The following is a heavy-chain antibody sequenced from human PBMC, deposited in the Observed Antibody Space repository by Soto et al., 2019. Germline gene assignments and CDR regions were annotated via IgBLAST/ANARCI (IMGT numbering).Heavy chain of an antibody. Sequence: LVESGGGLVQPGGSLRLSCAASGFTVSNNYMSWVRQAPGKGLEWVSLIYSGGSTHYEDSVKGRFTISRDNSKNTLYLQMSSLRVEDTAVYYCAGYSHKGDWGQGTLVTVSS. CDR3: AGYSHKGD. CDR2: IYSGGST. CDR1: GFTVSNNY. D-gene: IGHD1-26*01. V-gene: IGHV3-66*01. J-gene: IGHJ4*02.